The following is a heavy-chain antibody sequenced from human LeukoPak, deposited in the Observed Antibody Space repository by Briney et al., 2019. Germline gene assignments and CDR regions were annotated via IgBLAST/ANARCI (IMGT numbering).Heavy chain of an antibody. Sequence: GRSLRLSCAASGFIFSSYGMHWVRKAPGKGLEWVAVISYDGINKYYADSVKGRFTISRDNSKNTLYLQMNSLRAEDTAVYYCAKTAIGYSYAPDAFDIWGQGTMVTVSS. CDR2: ISYDGINK. V-gene: IGHV3-30*18. CDR3: AKTAIGYSYAPDAFDI. J-gene: IGHJ3*02. D-gene: IGHD5-18*01. CDR1: GFIFSSYG.